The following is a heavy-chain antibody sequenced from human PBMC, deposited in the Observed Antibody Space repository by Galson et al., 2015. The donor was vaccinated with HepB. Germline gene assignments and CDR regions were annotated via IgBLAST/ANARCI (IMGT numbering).Heavy chain of an antibody. Sequence: SVKVSCKASGYTFSSYSITWVRQAPGQGLEWVGWISPHNRYTNYAQNLQGRVTMTTDTSTNTAYMELGSLRSDDTAIYYCARGAVVVAVGATENNWFDPWGRGTLVTVSS. CDR2: ISPHNRYT. J-gene: IGHJ5*02. V-gene: IGHV1-18*01. D-gene: IGHD2-15*01. CDR1: GYTFSSYS. CDR3: ARGAVVVAVGATENNWFDP.